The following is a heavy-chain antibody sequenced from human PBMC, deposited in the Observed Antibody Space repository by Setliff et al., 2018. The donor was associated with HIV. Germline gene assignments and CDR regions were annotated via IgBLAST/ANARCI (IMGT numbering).Heavy chain of an antibody. CDR3: ARHAPRNHDLAGVFYPYYMDV. Sequence: SETLSLTCTVSGGSIRSSSSYWSWIRQPPGKGLEWIGYIYYSGSTSYNPSLKSRVTISVDTSKTQFSLKLSSVTAADTAVYYCARHAPRNHDLAGVFYPYYMDVWGKGTTVTVSS. CDR1: GGSIRSSSSY. V-gene: IGHV4-61*05. J-gene: IGHJ6*03. D-gene: IGHD1-1*01. CDR2: IYYSGST.